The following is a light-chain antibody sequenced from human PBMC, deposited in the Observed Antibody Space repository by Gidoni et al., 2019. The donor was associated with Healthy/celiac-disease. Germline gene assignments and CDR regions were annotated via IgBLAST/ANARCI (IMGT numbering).Light chain of an antibody. CDR3: QAWDSSTAVV. J-gene: IGLJ2*01. CDR1: KLGDKY. Sequence: SYELTQPPSVSVSPGQTASITCSGDKLGDKYACWYHQKPGQSPVLVIYHDSKRPSGIPERFSGSNSGNTATLTISGTQAMDEADYYCQAWDSSTAVVFGGGTKLTVL. V-gene: IGLV3-1*01. CDR2: HDS.